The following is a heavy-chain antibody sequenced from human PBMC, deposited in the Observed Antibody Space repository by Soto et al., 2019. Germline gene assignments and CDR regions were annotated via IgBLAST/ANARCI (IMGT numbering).Heavy chain of an antibody. V-gene: IGHV4-31*03. CDR1: GGSISSGCYY. CDR2: IYYSGST. Sequence: SETLCVTCTVAGGSISSGCYYWSWIRQHPGKGLEWIGYIYYSGSTYYNPSLKSRVTISVDTSKNQFSLKLSSVTAADTAVYYCARAGSSYDYGDYRWYFDLWGRGTLVTVSS. D-gene: IGHD4-17*01. CDR3: ARAGSSYDYGDYRWYFDL. J-gene: IGHJ2*01.